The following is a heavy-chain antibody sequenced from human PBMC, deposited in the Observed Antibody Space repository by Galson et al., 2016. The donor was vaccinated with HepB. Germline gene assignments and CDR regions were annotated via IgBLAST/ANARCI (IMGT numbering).Heavy chain of an antibody. CDR3: ARNERRWLHSPYYFDS. V-gene: IGHV4-39*01. J-gene: IGHJ4*02. CDR1: GGSISSSSYY. CDR2: IYYSGST. D-gene: IGHD5-24*01. Sequence: ETLSLTCTVSGGSISSSSYYWDWIRQPPGKGLEWIGSIYYSGSTYYNPSLKSRVTISVDTSKNQFSLKLSSVTAAGTAVYYCARNERRWLHSPYYFDSWGQGTLVTVSS.